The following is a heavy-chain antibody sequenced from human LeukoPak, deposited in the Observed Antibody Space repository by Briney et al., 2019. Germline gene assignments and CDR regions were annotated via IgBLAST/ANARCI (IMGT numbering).Heavy chain of an antibody. CDR2: INPDNGNT. CDR3: ATYYCSTTSCYPYFFDF. J-gene: IGHJ4*02. CDR1: GYPFTRYG. V-gene: IGHV1-18*01. D-gene: IGHD2-2*01. Sequence: GASVKLSCKASGYPFTRYGISWVRQAPGHGLEWMGWINPDNGNTKYAQKFQRRVTMTTDTSTSTAHMELRSLRSDDTAVYYCATYYCSTTSCYPYFFDFWGQGTLVTVSS.